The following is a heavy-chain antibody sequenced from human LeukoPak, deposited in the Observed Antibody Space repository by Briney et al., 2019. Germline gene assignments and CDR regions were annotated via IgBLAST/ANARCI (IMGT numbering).Heavy chain of an antibody. CDR3: ARAVDTALPFDY. CDR2: IYYSGST. V-gene: IGHV4-59*01. Sequence: SETLSLTCTVSGGSISSYYWSWIRQPPGKGLEWIGYIYYSGSTNYNPSLKSRVTISVDTSKNQFSLKLSSVTAADTAVYYCARAVDTALPFDYWGQGTLVTVSS. CDR1: GGSISSYY. J-gene: IGHJ4*02. D-gene: IGHD5-18*01.